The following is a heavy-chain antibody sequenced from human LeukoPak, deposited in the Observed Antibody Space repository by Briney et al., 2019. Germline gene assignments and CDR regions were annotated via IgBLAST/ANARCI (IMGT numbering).Heavy chain of an antibody. D-gene: IGHD2-2*01. CDR1: GGSFSGYY. Sequence: SETLSLTCAVYGGSFSGYYWSWIRQPPGKGLEWIGAINHSGSTNYNPSLKSRVTISVDTSKNQFSLKLSSVTAADTAVYYCARERGGYCSSTSCSPFDPWGQGTLVTVSS. V-gene: IGHV4-34*01. J-gene: IGHJ5*02. CDR2: INHSGST. CDR3: ARERGGYCSSTSCSPFDP.